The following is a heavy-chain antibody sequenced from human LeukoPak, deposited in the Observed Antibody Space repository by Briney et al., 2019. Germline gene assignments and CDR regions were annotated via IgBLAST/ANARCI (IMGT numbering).Heavy chain of an antibody. J-gene: IGHJ4*02. V-gene: IGHV3-23*01. CDR3: AKEAGYSGYDYPDY. CDR1: GFTFRSKA. CDR2: ISGSGYST. Sequence: GGSLRLSCAASGFTFRSKAMSWVGRAPGKGLEWAPAISGSGYSTYYADSVKGRFTISRDNSKNTLYLQMNSLRAEDTAVYYCAKEAGYSGYDYPDYWGQGTLVTVSS. D-gene: IGHD5-12*01.